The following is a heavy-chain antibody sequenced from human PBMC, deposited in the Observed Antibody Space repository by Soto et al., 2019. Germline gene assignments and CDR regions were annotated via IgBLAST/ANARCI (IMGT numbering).Heavy chain of an antibody. CDR1: GGTFSNYG. Sequence: QVQLVQSGAEVKKPGSSVKVSCKASGGTFSNYGIIWVRQAPGQGLEWMGGIIPIYGTVNYAQNFQGRVTITADESTNTAYMELSSLTSEDTAVFYCARSYYDSSCFLRGGPDYWGQGTLVTVFS. CDR3: ARSYYDSSCFLRGGPDY. J-gene: IGHJ4*02. D-gene: IGHD3-22*01. CDR2: IIPIYGTV. V-gene: IGHV1-69*01.